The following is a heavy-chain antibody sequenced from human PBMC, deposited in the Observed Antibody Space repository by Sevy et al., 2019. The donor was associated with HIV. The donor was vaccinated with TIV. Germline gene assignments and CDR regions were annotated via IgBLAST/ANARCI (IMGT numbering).Heavy chain of an antibody. D-gene: IGHD3-3*01. J-gene: IGHJ6*02. CDR3: TSGGNGDFWSYEYYYYGLDV. CDR2: MSPNTGAT. Sequence: ASVKVSCEAFGYTFTSYDINWVRQAPGQGLEWMGWMSPNTGATGFAQKFQGRVTLTRNKSITTAYMELSSLTYEDTAVYYCTSGGNGDFWSYEYYYYGLDVWGQGTTVTVSS. CDR1: GYTFTSYD. V-gene: IGHV1-8*01.